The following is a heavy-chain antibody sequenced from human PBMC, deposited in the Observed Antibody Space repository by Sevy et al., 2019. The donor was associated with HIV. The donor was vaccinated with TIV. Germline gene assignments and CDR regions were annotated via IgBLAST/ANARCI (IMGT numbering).Heavy chain of an antibody. V-gene: IGHV3-72*01. CDR1: GFTFSDHY. D-gene: IGHD3-3*01. CDR3: ARERWYYEMDV. CDR2: TRNKANSYTT. J-gene: IGHJ6*04. Sequence: GGSLRLSCAASGFTFSDHYMDWVRQAPGKGLEWVDRTRNKANSYTTEYAASVKGRFTISRDDSKNSLYLQMNSLKTEDTAVYYCARERWYYEMDVWGKGTRVTVSS.